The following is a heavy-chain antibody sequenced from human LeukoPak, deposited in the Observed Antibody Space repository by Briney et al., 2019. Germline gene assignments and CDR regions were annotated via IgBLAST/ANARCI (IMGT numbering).Heavy chain of an antibody. CDR2: IYTGSST. CDR1: GFTVSNNY. V-gene: IGHV3-66*01. J-gene: IGHJ6*02. D-gene: IGHD5-12*01. CDR3: ATTHRYNSGYDWESYYYYGMDV. Sequence: GGSLRLSCAASGFTVSNNYMEWVRQAPGKGLEWVSVIYTGSSTYYADSVKGRFTISRDNSKNTLYLQMNSLRAEDTAVYYCATTHRYNSGYDWESYYYYGMDVWGQGTTVTVSS.